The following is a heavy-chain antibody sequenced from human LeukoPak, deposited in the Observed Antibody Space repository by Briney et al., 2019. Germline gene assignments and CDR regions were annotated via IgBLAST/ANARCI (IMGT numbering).Heavy chain of an antibody. J-gene: IGHJ4*02. CDR1: GYSFTTYW. Sequence: GESPKISCKGSGYSFTTYWIAWVRQMPGRGLEWMGIISPDDSEIRYSPSFRGQVTISADKSTSTAYLQWSRPKASDTAIYYCARHEGSGSYYSYWGQGTLVTVSS. D-gene: IGHD1-26*01. CDR2: ISPDDSEI. V-gene: IGHV5-51*01. CDR3: ARHEGSGSYYSY.